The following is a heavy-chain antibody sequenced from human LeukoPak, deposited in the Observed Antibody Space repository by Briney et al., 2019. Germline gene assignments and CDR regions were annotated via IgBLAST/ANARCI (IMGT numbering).Heavy chain of an antibody. Sequence: SETLSLTCAVYGGSFSGYYWSWIRQPPGKGLEWIGEINHSGSTDYNPSLKSRVTISVDTSKNQFSLKLSSVTAADTAVYYCARGATTVNFDYWGQGTLVTVSS. J-gene: IGHJ4*02. D-gene: IGHD4-17*01. CDR1: GGSFSGYY. CDR2: INHSGST. CDR3: ARGATTVNFDY. V-gene: IGHV4-34*01.